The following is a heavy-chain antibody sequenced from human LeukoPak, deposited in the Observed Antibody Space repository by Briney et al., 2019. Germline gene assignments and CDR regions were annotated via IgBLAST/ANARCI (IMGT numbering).Heavy chain of an antibody. CDR1: GFTFSNYE. J-gene: IGHJ4*02. V-gene: IGHV3-48*03. CDR2: ISSSGRTM. CDR3: ARDRKAAVTYPDY. Sequence: QAGGSLRLSCGVSGFTFSNYEMNWVRQAPGKGLEWLSYISSSGRTMYYADSEKGRFTISRDNAKNSLYLQMNSLRAEDTAVYYCARDRKAAVTYPDYWGQGTLVTVSS. D-gene: IGHD4-17*01.